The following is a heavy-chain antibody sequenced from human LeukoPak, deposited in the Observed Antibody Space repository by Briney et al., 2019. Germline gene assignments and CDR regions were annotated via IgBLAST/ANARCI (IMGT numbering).Heavy chain of an antibody. V-gene: IGHV3-21*01. Sequence: PGGSLRLSCVATGFTFKSSSMSWVRQAPGKGLEWVAFIGHFTGDIFYADSVKGRFNISRDDAKDSVYLQMNSLRVDDTAVYFCARDPYTGSMFDYWATEPWSPSPQ. J-gene: IGHJ4*01. CDR2: IGHFTGDI. D-gene: IGHD1-1*01. CDR1: GFTFKSSS. CDR3: ARDPYTGSMFDY.